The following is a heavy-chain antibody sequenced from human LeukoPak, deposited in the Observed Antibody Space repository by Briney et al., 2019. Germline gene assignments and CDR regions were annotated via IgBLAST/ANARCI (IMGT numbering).Heavy chain of an antibody. CDR2: IYYSGST. J-gene: IGHJ4*02. D-gene: IGHD2-15*01. Sequence: PSETLSLTCTVSGGSISSGGYYWSWIRQHPGKGLEWIGYIYYSGSTYYNPSLKSRVTISVDTFKNQFSLKLSSVTAADTAVYYCARDGTHCSGGSCYSTFDYWGQGTLVTVSS. CDR1: GGSISSGGYY. V-gene: IGHV4-31*03. CDR3: ARDGTHCSGGSCYSTFDY.